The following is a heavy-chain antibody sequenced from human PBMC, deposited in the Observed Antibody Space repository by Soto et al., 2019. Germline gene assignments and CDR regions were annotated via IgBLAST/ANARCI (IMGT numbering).Heavy chain of an antibody. CDR2: ISSSSSYI. CDR3: ARDSEHDSSGISVY. Sequence: GSLRLSCAASGFNFSSYSMNWVRQAPGKGLEWVSSISSSSSYIYYADSVKGRFTISRDNAKNSLYLQMNSLRAEDTAAYYCARDSEHDSSGISVYWGQGTLVTVSS. V-gene: IGHV3-21*01. J-gene: IGHJ4*02. D-gene: IGHD3-22*01. CDR1: GFNFSSYS.